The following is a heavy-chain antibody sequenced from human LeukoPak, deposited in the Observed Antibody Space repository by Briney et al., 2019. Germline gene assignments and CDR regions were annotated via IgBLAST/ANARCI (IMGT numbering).Heavy chain of an antibody. V-gene: IGHV4-59*04. J-gene: IGHJ3*02. Sequence: SETLSLTCTVSGGSISSYYWSWIRQPPGKGLEWIGNIYNRGSTYSNVPLHSRVTISLDTSNNQFSLKLNSVTAADTAVYYCARLSVSLNAFDMWGQGTMVTVSS. CDR3: ARLSVSLNAFDM. D-gene: IGHD3-10*01. CDR1: GGSISSYY. CDR2: IYNRGST.